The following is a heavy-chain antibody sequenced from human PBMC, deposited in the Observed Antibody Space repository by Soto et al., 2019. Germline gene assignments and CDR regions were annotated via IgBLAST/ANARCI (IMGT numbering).Heavy chain of an antibody. CDR1: TFSMYS. CDR2: ISSGAAYI. J-gene: IGHJ5*02. Sequence: EVQVVESGGGLVKPGGSLRLSCNFTFSMYSMNWVRQAPGKGLEWVASISSGAAYIKYADSVQGRFTISRDNAKNSVSLQMNSVRVEDTAVYFCTRDEGGSYDSWVHPLGQGTLVTVSS. CDR3: TRDEGGSYDSWVHP. V-gene: IGHV3-21*01. D-gene: IGHD2-15*01.